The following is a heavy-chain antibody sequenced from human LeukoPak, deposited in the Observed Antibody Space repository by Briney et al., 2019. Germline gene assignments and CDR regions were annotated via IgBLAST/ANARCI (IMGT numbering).Heavy chain of an antibody. J-gene: IGHJ6*02. CDR1: GYTFTSYG. D-gene: IGHD3-10*01. CDR3: VREVTMVRGVITFYHYNGMDV. V-gene: IGHV1-18*01. Sequence: ASVKVSCKAPGYTFTSYGISWVRQAPGQGLEWMGWISAYNGYTSYAQNFQGRVTMTTDASTSTAYMDLRSLRSDDTAVYFCVREVTMVRGVITFYHYNGMDVWGQGTAVTVSS. CDR2: ISAYNGYT.